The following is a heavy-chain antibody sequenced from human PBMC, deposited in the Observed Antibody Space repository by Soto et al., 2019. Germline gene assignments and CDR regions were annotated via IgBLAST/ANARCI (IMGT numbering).Heavy chain of an antibody. CDR3: XXXQGSSSWYSSGCFDI. CDR2: IIPILGIA. D-gene: IGHD6-13*01. V-gene: IGHV1-69*02. CDR1: GGTFSSYT. J-gene: IGHJ3*02. Sequence: QVQLVQSGAEVKKPGSSVKVSCTASGGTFSSYTISWVRQAPGQGLEWMGRIIPILGIANYAQKFKGRVTITADNSTSTAXXXLSXXXXXXXXXXXXXXXQGSSSWYSSGCFDIWGQGXXVTVSX.